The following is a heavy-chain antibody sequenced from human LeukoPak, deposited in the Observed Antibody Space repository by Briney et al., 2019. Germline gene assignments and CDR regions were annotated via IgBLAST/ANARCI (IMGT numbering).Heavy chain of an antibody. J-gene: IGHJ4*02. CDR1: GGTFSSYA. CDR2: IIPIFGTA. Sequence: SVKVSCKASGGTFSSYAISWVRQAPGQGLEWMGGIIPIFGTANYAQKFQGRVTITADESTSTAYMELSSLRSEDTAVYYCARRWLQFDYFDYWGQGALVTVSS. D-gene: IGHD5-24*01. CDR3: ARRWLQFDYFDY. V-gene: IGHV1-69*13.